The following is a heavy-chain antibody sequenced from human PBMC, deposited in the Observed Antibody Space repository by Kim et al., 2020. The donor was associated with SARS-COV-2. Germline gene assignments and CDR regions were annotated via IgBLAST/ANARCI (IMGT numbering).Heavy chain of an antibody. CDR1: GYTFTSYD. CDR2: MNPNSSNT. Sequence: ASVKVSCKASGYTFTSYDINWVRQATGQGLEWMGWMNPNSSNTGYAQKFQGRVTMTRNTSISTAYMELSSLRSEDTAVYYCARGLLVRGVFYYYYYMDVWGKGTTVTVSS. CDR3: ARGLLVRGVFYYYYYMDV. J-gene: IGHJ6*03. D-gene: IGHD3-10*01. V-gene: IGHV1-8*01.